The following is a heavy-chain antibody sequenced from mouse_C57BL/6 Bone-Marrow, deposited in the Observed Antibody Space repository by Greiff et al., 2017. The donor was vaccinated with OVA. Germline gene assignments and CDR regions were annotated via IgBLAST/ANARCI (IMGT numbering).Heavy chain of an antibody. V-gene: IGHV1-15*01. J-gene: IGHJ3*01. CDR1: GYTFTDYE. Sequence: QVQLQQSGAELVRPGASVTLSCKASGYTFTDYEMHWVKQTPVHGLEWIGAIDPETGGTAYNQKFKGKAILTADTSSSTAYMELRSLTSEDSAVYYCTSNPAYWGQGTLVTVAA. CDR3: TSNPAY. CDR2: IDPETGGT.